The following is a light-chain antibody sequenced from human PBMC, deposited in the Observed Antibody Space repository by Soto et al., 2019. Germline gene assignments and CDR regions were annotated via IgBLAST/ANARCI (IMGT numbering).Light chain of an antibody. CDR3: QQYGRSGT. CDR1: QSVSNNY. Sequence: DIVLTQSPGTLSLSPGERATVSCIASQSVSNNYLAWYQQKPGQAPRLLISGASNRATGIPDRFSGSGSGTDFTLTISRLEPEDFAVYYCQQYGRSGTFGQGTKVDI. V-gene: IGKV3-20*01. CDR2: GAS. J-gene: IGKJ1*01.